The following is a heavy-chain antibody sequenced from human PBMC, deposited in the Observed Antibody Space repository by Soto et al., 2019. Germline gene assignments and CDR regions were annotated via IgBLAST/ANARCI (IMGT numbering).Heavy chain of an antibody. V-gene: IGHV4-59*08. J-gene: IGHJ4*02. CDR2: IFYSGNT. CDR1: GGSINSYY. Sequence: PSETLSLTCTVSGGSINSYYWSWIRQPPGEGLEWIGYIFYSGNTNYNPSLNSRVTLSVDTSKNQFSLKLTSVTAADTAVYYCARHAPGGPFDYWGQGTLVTVSS. CDR3: ARHAPGGPFDY.